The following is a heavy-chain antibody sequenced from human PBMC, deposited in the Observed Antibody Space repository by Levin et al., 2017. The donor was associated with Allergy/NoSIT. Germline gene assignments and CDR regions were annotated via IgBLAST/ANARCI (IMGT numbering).Heavy chain of an antibody. Sequence: ETLSLTCAASGFTFSGYSMNWVRQAPGKGLEWVSYISSDSSTIYYADSVRGRFTISRTNAKNSLYLQMNSLRDEDTAVYYCARAEEIYYYDSSGYYLIFDYWGQGTLVTVSS. CDR3: ARAEEIYYYDSSGYYLIFDY. CDR2: ISSDSSTI. CDR1: GFTFSGYS. D-gene: IGHD3-22*01. J-gene: IGHJ4*02. V-gene: IGHV3-48*02.